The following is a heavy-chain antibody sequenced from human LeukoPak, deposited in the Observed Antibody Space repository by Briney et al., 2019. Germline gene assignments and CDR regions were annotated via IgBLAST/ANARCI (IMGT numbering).Heavy chain of an antibody. J-gene: IGHJ4*02. CDR1: GFTFSSYA. D-gene: IGHD3-22*01. Sequence: GGSLRLSCAASGFTFSSYAMSWVRQAPGKGLEWVSAISGSGGSTNYADSVKGRFTISRDNSKNMLYLQMNSLRAEDTAVYYCARHYYDSSGYGHIDYWGQGTLVTVSS. CDR2: ISGSGGST. V-gene: IGHV3-23*01. CDR3: ARHYYDSSGYGHIDY.